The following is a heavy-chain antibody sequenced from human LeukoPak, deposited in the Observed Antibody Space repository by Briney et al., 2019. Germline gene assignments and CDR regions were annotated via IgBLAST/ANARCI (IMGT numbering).Heavy chain of an antibody. V-gene: IGHV3-48*03. CDR2: ISTSGTTI. J-gene: IGHJ4*02. Sequence: GGSLRLSCAASGFTFSSYEMNWVRQAPGKGLEWVSYISTSGTTIYYADSVKGRFTISRDNAKNTLYLQMNSLRAEDTAVYYCARDVRLWMVRGVIDYWGQGTLVTVSS. D-gene: IGHD3-10*01. CDR1: GFTFSSYE. CDR3: ARDVRLWMVRGVIDY.